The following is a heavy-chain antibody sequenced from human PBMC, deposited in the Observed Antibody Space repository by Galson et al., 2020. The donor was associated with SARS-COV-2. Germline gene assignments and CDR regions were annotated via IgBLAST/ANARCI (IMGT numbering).Heavy chain of an antibody. D-gene: IGHD4-17*01. J-gene: IGHJ4*02. V-gene: IGHV3-23*01. Sequence: GGSLRLSCAASGFTFTRYALSWVRQAPGKGLEWVSAISGSGGSTYYADSVKGRYTISRDNSRNTLYLQMNSLRAEDTAVYYCAKDQGIDYGDHLDNWGQGTLFTVSS. CDR1: GFTFTRYA. CDR2: ISGSGGST. CDR3: AKDQGIDYGDHLDN.